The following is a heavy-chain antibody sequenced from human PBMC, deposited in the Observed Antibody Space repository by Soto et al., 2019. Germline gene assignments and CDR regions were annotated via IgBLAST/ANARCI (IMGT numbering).Heavy chain of an antibody. Sequence: EVQLLESGGGLVQPGGSLRLSCAASGFTFSSYAMRWVRQAPGKGLEWVSAISGSDGSTYYADSVKGRFTISRDNSKNTLYLQMNSLRAEDTAVYYCASRGSGSYYDSWGQGTLVNVSS. J-gene: IGHJ4*02. CDR2: ISGSDGST. D-gene: IGHD1-26*01. V-gene: IGHV3-23*01. CDR3: ASRGSGSYYDS. CDR1: GFTFSSYA.